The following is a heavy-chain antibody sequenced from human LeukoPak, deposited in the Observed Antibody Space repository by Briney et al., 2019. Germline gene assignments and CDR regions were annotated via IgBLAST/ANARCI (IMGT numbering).Heavy chain of an antibody. D-gene: IGHD4-11*01. J-gene: IGHJ4*02. CDR2: IYYSGST. CDR3: ASWTTVSLNFDY. V-gene: IGHV4-30-4*08. Sequence: PSQTLSLTCTVSGGSISSGDYYWSWIRQPPGRGLEWFGYIYYSGSTYYNPSLKSRVTISVDTSKNQFSLKLSSVTAADTAVHYCASWTTVSLNFDYWGQGTLVTVSS. CDR1: GGSISSGDYY.